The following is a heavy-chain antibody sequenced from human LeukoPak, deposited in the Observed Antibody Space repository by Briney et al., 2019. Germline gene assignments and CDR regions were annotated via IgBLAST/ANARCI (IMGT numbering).Heavy chain of an antibody. V-gene: IGHV3-23*01. Sequence: GGSLRLSCAASGFTFSSYAMSWVRQAPGKGLEWVSSITGSGGSTYYADSVKGRFTISRDNSKNTLYLQMNSLRAEDTAIYYCAKESSLLRGPTVIYYFDFWGQGTLVTVSS. CDR2: ITGSGGST. CDR3: AKESSLLRGPTVIYYFDF. CDR1: GFTFSSYA. D-gene: IGHD3-10*01. J-gene: IGHJ4*02.